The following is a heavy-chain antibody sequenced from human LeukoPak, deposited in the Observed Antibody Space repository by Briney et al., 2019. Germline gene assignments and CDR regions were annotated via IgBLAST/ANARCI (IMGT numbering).Heavy chain of an antibody. CDR3: ARDLRTAAGSGGFDY. Sequence: GGSLRLSCAASGFTVSSNYMSWVRQAPGKGLEWVSVIYSGGSTYYADSVKGRFTISRDNSKNTLYLQMNSLRAEDTAVYYCARDLRTAAGSGGFDYWGQGTLVTVSS. CDR2: IYSGGST. V-gene: IGHV3-66*01. J-gene: IGHJ4*02. D-gene: IGHD6-13*01. CDR1: GFTVSSNY.